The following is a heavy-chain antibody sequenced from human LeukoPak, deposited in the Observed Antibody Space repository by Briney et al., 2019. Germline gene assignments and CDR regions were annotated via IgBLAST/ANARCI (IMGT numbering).Heavy chain of an antibody. V-gene: IGHV3-23*01. D-gene: IGHD1-14*01. CDR2: ISGVGGHT. CDR1: AFTFSSYP. J-gene: IGHJ4*02. CDR3: ARDRRDTGGIDY. Sequence: GGSLRLSCAASAFTFSSYPMSWVRQAPGKGLEWVSAISGVGGHTNYADSVKGRFTISRDNAKNSLYLQMNSLRAEDTAVYYCARDRRDTGGIDYWGQGTLVTVSS.